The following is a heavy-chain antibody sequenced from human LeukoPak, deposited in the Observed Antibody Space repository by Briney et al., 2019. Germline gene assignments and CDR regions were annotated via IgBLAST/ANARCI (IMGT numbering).Heavy chain of an antibody. V-gene: IGHV3-23*01. D-gene: IGHD6-13*01. J-gene: IGHJ4*02. CDR2: ISGSGRST. CDR1: GFTFNGYW. CDR3: AKSWYDYFDY. Sequence: GGSLRLSCAASGFTFNGYWMSWVRQAPGKGLEWVSGISGSGRSTYYADSVKGRFTISRDNSKNTLYLQMNSLRAEDTAVYYCAKSWYDYFDYWGQGTLVTVSS.